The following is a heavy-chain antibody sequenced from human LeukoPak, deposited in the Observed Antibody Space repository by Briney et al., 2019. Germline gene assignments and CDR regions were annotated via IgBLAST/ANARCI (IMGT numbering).Heavy chain of an antibody. CDR1: GFTFSGYS. J-gene: IGHJ4*02. Sequence: PGGSLRLSCAASGFTFSGYSMNWVRQAPGKGLERVSFISSGSSFIYYADSVKGRFTISRDNSKNTLYLQMNSLRAEDTAVYYCAKGTEPFNIVVVPAATLFDYWGQGTLVSVSS. D-gene: IGHD2-2*01. V-gene: IGHV3-21*04. CDR3: AKGTEPFNIVVVPAATLFDY. CDR2: ISSGSSFI.